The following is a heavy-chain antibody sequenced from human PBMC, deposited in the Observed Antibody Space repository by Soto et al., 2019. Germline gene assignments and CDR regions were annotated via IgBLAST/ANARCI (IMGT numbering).Heavy chain of an antibody. J-gene: IGHJ4*02. Sequence: ASVKVSCKVSGYTLTELSMHWVRQAPGKGLEWMGGFDPEDGETIYAQKFQGRVTMTEDTSTDTAYMELSSLRSEDTAVYYCATASSSWYFNRLPAYYFDYWGQGTLVTV. V-gene: IGHV1-24*01. CDR2: FDPEDGET. CDR1: GYTLTELS. CDR3: ATASSSWYFNRLPAYYFDY. D-gene: IGHD6-13*01.